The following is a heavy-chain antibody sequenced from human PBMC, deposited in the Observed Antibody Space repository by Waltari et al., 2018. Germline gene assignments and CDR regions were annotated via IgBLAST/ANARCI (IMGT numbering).Heavy chain of an antibody. CDR1: GYSISSGYY. CDR2: IYHSGST. V-gene: IGHV4-38-2*01. Sequence: QVQLQESGPGLVKPSETLSLTCAVSGYSISSGYYWGWIRQPPGKGLEWIGSIYHSGSTYDNPALKSRVTISVDTSKNQFSLKLSSVTAADTAVYYCARSIAVAGTDYWGQGTLVTVSS. CDR3: ARSIAVAGTDY. J-gene: IGHJ4*02. D-gene: IGHD6-19*01.